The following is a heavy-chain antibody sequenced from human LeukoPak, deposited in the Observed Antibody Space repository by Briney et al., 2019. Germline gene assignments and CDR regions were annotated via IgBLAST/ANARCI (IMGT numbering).Heavy chain of an antibody. CDR2: IKQDGSDK. Sequence: GGSLRLSCAASGFTFSYYWMSWVRQAPGKGLEGVANIKQDGSDKYYVDSVKGRFTISRDNAKNSLYLQMSSLSAEDTAMYYCTRDLTNWNDATFDIWGQGTMVTVSS. CDR1: GFTFSYYW. D-gene: IGHD1-1*01. V-gene: IGHV3-7*01. CDR3: TRDLTNWNDATFDI. J-gene: IGHJ3*02.